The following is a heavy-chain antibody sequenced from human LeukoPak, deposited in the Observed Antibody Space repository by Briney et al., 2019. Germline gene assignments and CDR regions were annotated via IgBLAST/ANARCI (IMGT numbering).Heavy chain of an antibody. D-gene: IGHD3-22*01. V-gene: IGHV3-23*01. CDR2: ISGSGVST. Sequence: ETLSLTCTVSGGSISSDYWNWVRQAPGKGLEWVSAISGSGVSTYYADSVKGRFTFSRDNSKNTLYLQMNNLRAEDTAVYYCASTHYYDSSGYSEFDNWGQGTLVTVSS. J-gene: IGHJ4*02. CDR3: ASTHYYDSSGYSEFDN. CDR1: GGSISSDY.